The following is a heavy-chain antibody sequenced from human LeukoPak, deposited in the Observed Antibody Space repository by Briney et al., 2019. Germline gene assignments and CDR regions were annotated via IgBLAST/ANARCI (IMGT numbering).Heavy chain of an antibody. CDR1: GFAFSSYW. CDR3: ARSLWPEDY. CDR2: INQDGNSQ. Sequence: GGSLTLSCEASGFAFSSYWASWVRQAPGKGLEWVANINQDGNSQNYVDSVSGRFTISKDNANNSVYLQMNSLRAEDTAVYYCARSLWPEDYWGQGILVTVS. J-gene: IGHJ4*02. V-gene: IGHV3-7*01. D-gene: IGHD2-21*01.